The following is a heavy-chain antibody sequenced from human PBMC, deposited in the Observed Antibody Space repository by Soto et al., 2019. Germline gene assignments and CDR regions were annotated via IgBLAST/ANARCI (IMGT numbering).Heavy chain of an antibody. D-gene: IGHD6-19*01. J-gene: IGHJ6*02. Sequence: GWSLRLSCAASGFTFSSYGMHWVRQAPGKGLEWVAVISYDGSNKYYADSVKGRFTISRDNSKNTLYLQMNSLRAEDTAVYYCAKDRRSYGSGPRFYYYYYGMDVWGQGTTVTVSS. V-gene: IGHV3-30*18. CDR3: AKDRRSYGSGPRFYYYYYGMDV. CDR1: GFTFSSYG. CDR2: ISYDGSNK.